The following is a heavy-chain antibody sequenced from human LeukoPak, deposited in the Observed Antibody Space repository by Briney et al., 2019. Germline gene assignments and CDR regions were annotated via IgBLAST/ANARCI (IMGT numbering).Heavy chain of an antibody. CDR3: ARGGYYDYVWGSYRQSYFDY. J-gene: IGHJ4*02. D-gene: IGHD3-16*02. Sequence: GGSLRLSCAASGFTFSDYYMTWIRQAPGRGLEWISYINGSSSDTNYADSVRGRFTISRDNAKNSLYLLTNSLRVEDTAVYYCARGGYYDYVWGSYRQSYFDYWGQGTLVTVSS. CDR2: INGSSSDT. V-gene: IGHV3-11*05. CDR1: GFTFSDYY.